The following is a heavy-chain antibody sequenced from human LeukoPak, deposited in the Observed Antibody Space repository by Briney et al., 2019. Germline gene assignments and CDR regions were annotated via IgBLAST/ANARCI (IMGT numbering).Heavy chain of an antibody. V-gene: IGHV3-7*01. J-gene: IGHJ4*02. Sequence: GGSLRLSCAASGFTFSSYWMSWVRQAPGKGLEWVANIKQDGSEKYYVDSVKGRFTISRDSAKNSLYLQMNSLRAEDTAVYYCARRKWFGEYYFDYWGQGTLVTVSS. CDR2: IKQDGSEK. CDR3: ARRKWFGEYYFDY. CDR1: GFTFSSYW. D-gene: IGHD3-10*01.